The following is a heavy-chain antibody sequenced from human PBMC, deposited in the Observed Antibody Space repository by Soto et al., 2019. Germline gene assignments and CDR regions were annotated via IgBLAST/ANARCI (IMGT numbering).Heavy chain of an antibody. CDR1: GGSISSSSYY. Sequence: QLQLQESGPGLVKPSETLSLTCTVSGGSISSSSYYWGWIRQPPGKGLEWIGSIYYSGSTYYNPSLKSRVTISVDTSKNQFSLKLSSVTAADTAVYYCARQVSIQLWGTGFDYWGQGTLVTVSS. D-gene: IGHD5-18*01. J-gene: IGHJ4*02. V-gene: IGHV4-39*01. CDR3: ARQVSIQLWGTGFDY. CDR2: IYYSGST.